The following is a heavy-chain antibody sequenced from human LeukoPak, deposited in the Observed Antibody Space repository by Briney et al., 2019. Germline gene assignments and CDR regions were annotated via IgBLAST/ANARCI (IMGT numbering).Heavy chain of an antibody. J-gene: IGHJ4*02. V-gene: IGHV1-46*01. Sequence: ASVKVSCKASGYTFTTFYMHWVRQAPGQGLEWMGIINPRGGSTTYAQKFQGRVTMTRDPSTSTVYMELSSLRSEDTAEYYCVRKNSGSQYGDYYFDYWGQGTLVTVSS. CDR2: INPRGGST. D-gene: IGHD1-26*01. CDR3: VRKNSGSQYGDYYFDY. CDR1: GYTFTTFY.